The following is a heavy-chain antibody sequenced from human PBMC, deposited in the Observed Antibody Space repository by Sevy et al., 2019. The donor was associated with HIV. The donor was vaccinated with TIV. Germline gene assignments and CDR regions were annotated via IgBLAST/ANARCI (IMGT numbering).Heavy chain of an antibody. J-gene: IGHJ4*02. CDR1: GIAFSTYA. D-gene: IGHD3-22*01. CDR3: AKDFSDVYYYDSSATVDY. CDR2: ISAGGYST. V-gene: IGHV3-23*01. Sequence: GGSLRLSCVASGIAFSTYAMFWVRQAPGKGLEWVSSISAGGYSTYYADSVKGRFTLSRDNSRNTLDLQMNSLRTDVTAVYYCAKDFSDVYYYDSSATVDYWGQGTLVTVSS.